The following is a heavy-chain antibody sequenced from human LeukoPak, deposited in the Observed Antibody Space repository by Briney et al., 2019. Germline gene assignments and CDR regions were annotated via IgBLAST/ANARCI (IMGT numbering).Heavy chain of an antibody. D-gene: IGHD3-22*01. CDR1: GYTFTSYD. J-gene: IGHJ3*02. CDR3: ARTPISGYYSNRAFDI. V-gene: IGHV1-8*01. CDR2: MNPNSGNT. Sequence: GASVKVSCKASGYTFTSYDINWVRQATGQGLEWMGWMNPNSGNTGYAQKFQGRVTMTRDTSISTAYMELSRLRSDDTAVYYCARTPISGYYSNRAFDIWGQGTMVTVSS.